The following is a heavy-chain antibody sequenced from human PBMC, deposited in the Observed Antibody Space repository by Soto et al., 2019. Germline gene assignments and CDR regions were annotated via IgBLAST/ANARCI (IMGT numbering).Heavy chain of an antibody. V-gene: IGHV4-30-2*01. CDR2: IYHTGST. D-gene: IGHD2-2*01. J-gene: IGHJ5*02. Sequence: SETLSLTCTVSGDSINSNAFSWSWIRQPPGKGLEWIGYIYHTGSTYYNPSLKSRVTISVDRSKNQFSLKLSSVTAADTAIYYCARTYCFSTSPNWFDPWGQGTLVTVS. CDR1: GDSINSNAFS. CDR3: ARTYCFSTSPNWFDP.